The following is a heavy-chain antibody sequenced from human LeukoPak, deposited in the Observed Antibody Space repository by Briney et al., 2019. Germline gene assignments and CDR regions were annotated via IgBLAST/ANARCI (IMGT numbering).Heavy chain of an antibody. V-gene: IGHV4-61*01. CDR1: GGSISSSSYY. D-gene: IGHD3-22*01. CDR3: AGHTYYYDSSGYSDPDNDAFDI. CDR2: IYYSGST. Sequence: SETLSLTCTVSGGSISSSSYYWSWIRQPPGKGLEWIGYIYYSGSTNYNPSLKSRVIISVDTSKNQFSLKLSSVTAADTAVYYCAGHTYYYDSSGYSDPDNDAFDIWGQGTMVTVSS. J-gene: IGHJ3*02.